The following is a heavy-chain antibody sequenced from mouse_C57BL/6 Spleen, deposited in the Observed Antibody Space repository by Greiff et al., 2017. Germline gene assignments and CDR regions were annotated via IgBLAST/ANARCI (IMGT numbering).Heavy chain of an antibody. CDR3: ARDYCGSSYPAWFAY. Sequence: QVQLQQSGPGLVQPSQSLSITCTVSGFSLTSYGVHWVRQSPGKGLEWLGVIWSGGSTDYNAAFISRLSISKDNSKSQFFFKMNSLQADDTAIYYCARDYCGSSYPAWFAYWGQGTLVTVSA. J-gene: IGHJ3*01. CDR1: GFSLTSYG. V-gene: IGHV2-2*01. CDR2: IWSGGST. D-gene: IGHD1-1*01.